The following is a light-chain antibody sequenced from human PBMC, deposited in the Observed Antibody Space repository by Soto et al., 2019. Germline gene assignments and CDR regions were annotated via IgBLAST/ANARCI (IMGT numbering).Light chain of an antibody. CDR2: AAS. V-gene: IGKV1-6*01. CDR3: LQDYNYPRT. Sequence: AIQMTQSPSSLSASVGDRVTITCRASQGIRNDLGWYQQKPGKAPKLLIYAASSLQSGVPSMFSGSGSSTDFTLTISSLQPEDFATYYCLQDYNYPRTFGQGTKVEIK. CDR1: QGIRND. J-gene: IGKJ1*01.